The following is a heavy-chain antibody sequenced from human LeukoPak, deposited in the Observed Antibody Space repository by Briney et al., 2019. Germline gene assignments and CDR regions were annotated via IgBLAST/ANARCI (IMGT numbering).Heavy chain of an antibody. CDR3: VRPISVAGRRDYYFEY. V-gene: IGHV1-2*02. CDR1: GYTFTGYY. J-gene: IGHJ4*02. D-gene: IGHD6-6*01. Sequence: ASVKVSCKASGYTFTGYYMHWVRQAPGQGLEWMGWINPNSGGTNYAQKFQGRVTMTRDTSISTAYMELSRLRASDTAVYYCVRPISVAGRRDYYFEYWGQRTLVTVSS. CDR2: INPNSGGT.